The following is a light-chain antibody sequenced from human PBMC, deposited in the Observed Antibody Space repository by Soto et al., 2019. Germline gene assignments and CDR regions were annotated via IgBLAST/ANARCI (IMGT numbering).Light chain of an antibody. CDR2: DAS. CDR3: QQYNDYWT. Sequence: DIQMTQSPSTLSASVGDRVTITCRASQSIRSWLAWYQQKPGKAPKLLIYDASSLESGVPSRFSGSGSGTQFTLTISSLQPDDFATYYCQQYNDYWTFGQGTQVDIK. CDR1: QSIRSW. J-gene: IGKJ1*01. V-gene: IGKV1-5*01.